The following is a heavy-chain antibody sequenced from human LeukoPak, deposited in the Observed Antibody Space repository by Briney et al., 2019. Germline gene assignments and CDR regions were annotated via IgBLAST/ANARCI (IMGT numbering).Heavy chain of an antibody. D-gene: IGHD2-2*02. V-gene: IGHV3-74*01. CDR2: INSDGSST. CDR1: GFTLSTYW. CDR3: AREGYTSSTFDY. J-gene: IGHJ4*02. Sequence: GGSLRLSCAASGFTLSTYWMHWVRQAPGKGLVWVSRINSDGSSTTCADSVKGRFTISRDNAKNTVYVQMNSLRVEDTAVYYCAREGYTSSTFDYWGQGTLVTVSS.